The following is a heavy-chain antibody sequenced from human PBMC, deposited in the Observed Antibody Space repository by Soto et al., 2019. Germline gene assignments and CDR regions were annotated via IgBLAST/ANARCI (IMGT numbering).Heavy chain of an antibody. CDR2: INHGGST. V-gene: IGHV4-34*01. CDR3: ARGWGATAVTHPRDWYFDL. CDR1: AGSFSGYY. Sequence: QVQLQQWGAGLLKPSETLSLTCAVYAGSFSGYYWSWIRQPPGKGLEWIGEINHGGSTNSNPSLKSRVTIAVDPSKNQFSLKLSSVTAADTAVYYCARGWGATAVTHPRDWYFDLWGRGTLVTVSS. D-gene: IGHD4-17*01. J-gene: IGHJ2*01.